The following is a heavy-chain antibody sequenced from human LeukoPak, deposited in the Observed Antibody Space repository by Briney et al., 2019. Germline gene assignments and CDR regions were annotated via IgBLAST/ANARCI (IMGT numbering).Heavy chain of an antibody. Sequence: GGSLRLSCAASRFTFSNFAMSWVRQAPGKGLEWVSAISGSGGSTYYADSVKGRLTISRDNSKNALFLQMNSLRAEDTAVYYCAKDQGSGGADAFDIWGQGTMVTVSS. CDR2: ISGSGGST. J-gene: IGHJ3*02. CDR1: RFTFSNFA. V-gene: IGHV3-23*01. D-gene: IGHD6-19*01. CDR3: AKDQGSGGADAFDI.